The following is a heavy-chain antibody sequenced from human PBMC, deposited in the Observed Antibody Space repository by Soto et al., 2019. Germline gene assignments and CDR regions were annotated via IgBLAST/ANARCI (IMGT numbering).Heavy chain of an antibody. D-gene: IGHD3-3*01. CDR2: ISYDGSNK. V-gene: IGHV3-30*18. J-gene: IGHJ6*02. Sequence: PGGSLRLSCAASGFTFSSYGMHWVRQAPGKGLEWVADISYDGSNKYYADSVKGRFTISRDNSKNTLYLQMNSLRAEDTAVYYCAKAEGFGVVNRYYYYGMDVWGQGTTVTVSS. CDR3: AKAEGFGVVNRYYYYGMDV. CDR1: GFTFSSYG.